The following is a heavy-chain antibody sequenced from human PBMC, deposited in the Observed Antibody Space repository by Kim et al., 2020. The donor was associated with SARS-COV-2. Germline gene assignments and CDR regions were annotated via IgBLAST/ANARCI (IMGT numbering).Heavy chain of an antibody. CDR2: INAGNDNI. CDR3: ARDLSEYGDYYAFDI. V-gene: IGHV1-3*01. CDR1: GYTFSSYV. D-gene: IGHD4-17*01. J-gene: IGHJ3*02. Sequence: ASVKVSCKASGYTFSSYVMHWVRQAPGQRLEWMGWINAGNDNIKYSQKFQGRVTITRDTSASTAYMELSSLRSEDTAVYYCARDLSEYGDYYAFDIWGQG.